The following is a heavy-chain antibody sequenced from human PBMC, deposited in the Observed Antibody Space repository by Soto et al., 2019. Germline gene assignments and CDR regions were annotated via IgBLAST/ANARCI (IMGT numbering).Heavy chain of an antibody. V-gene: IGHV4-31*03. CDR1: GGSISSGGYY. D-gene: IGHD3-10*01. CDR2: IYYSGST. CDR3: AREAAAGYYGSGSYYNDYFDY. J-gene: IGHJ4*02. Sequence: SETLSLTCTVSGGSISSGGYYWSWIRQHPGKGLEWIGYIYYSGSTYYNPSLKSRVTISVDTSKNQFSLKLSSVTAADTAVYYCAREAAAGYYGSGSYYNDYFDYWGQGTLVTVSS.